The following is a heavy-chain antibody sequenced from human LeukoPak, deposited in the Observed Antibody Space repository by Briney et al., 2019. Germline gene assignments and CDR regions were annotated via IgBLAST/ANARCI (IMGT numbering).Heavy chain of an antibody. D-gene: IGHD6-19*01. CDR3: ARSGTVVQWRFIDY. Sequence: SETLSLTCDVSGGSISSGGYSWSWIRQPPGKGLEWIGYIYHSGSTYYNPSLKSRVTISVDRSKNQFSLKLSSVTAADTAVYYCARSGTVVQWRFIDYWGQGTLVTVSS. CDR1: GGSISSGGYS. J-gene: IGHJ4*02. V-gene: IGHV4-30-2*01. CDR2: IYHSGST.